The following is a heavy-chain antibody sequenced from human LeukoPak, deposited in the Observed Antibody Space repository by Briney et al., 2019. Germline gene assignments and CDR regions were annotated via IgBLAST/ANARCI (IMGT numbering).Heavy chain of an antibody. Sequence: GASVKVSCKASGYTFTDYYIHWVRQAPGQGLEWMGWINPNSGGPNYAQKFQGRVTMTRDTSISTAYMELSRLRSDDTALYYCARTLNDYGDYKGALDIWGQGTMVTVSS. CDR1: GYTFTDYY. V-gene: IGHV1-2*02. CDR2: INPNSGGP. J-gene: IGHJ3*02. CDR3: ARTLNDYGDYKGALDI. D-gene: IGHD4-17*01.